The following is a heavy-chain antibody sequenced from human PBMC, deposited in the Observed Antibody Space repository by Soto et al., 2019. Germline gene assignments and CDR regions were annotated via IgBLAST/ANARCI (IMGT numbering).Heavy chain of an antibody. V-gene: IGHV1-69*12. CDR1: GGTFSSYA. J-gene: IGHJ1*01. D-gene: IGHD2-15*01. CDR3: ARDVPGGWSGGSCYQLPGH. Sequence: QVQLVQSGAEVKKPGSSVKVSCKASGGTFSSYAISWVRQAPGQGLEWMGGIIPIFGTANYAQKFQGRVPITADESTSTAYMELSSLRSEDRAVYYCARDVPGGWSGGSCYQLPGHWGQGTLVTVSS. CDR2: IIPIFGTA.